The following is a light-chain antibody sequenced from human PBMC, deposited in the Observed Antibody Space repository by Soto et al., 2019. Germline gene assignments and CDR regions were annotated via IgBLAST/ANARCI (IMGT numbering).Light chain of an antibody. CDR2: EVS. CDR1: SSDVGAYNY. V-gene: IGLV2-8*01. J-gene: IGLJ3*02. Sequence: QSALTQPPSASGSPGQSVTISCTGTSSDVGAYNYVSWFQQHTGKAPKLMIYEVSKRPSGVPDRFSGSKSGNTASLTVSGLQAEDEADAYCSSFAGWNNCWVFGGGTKLTVL. CDR3: SSFAGWNNCWV.